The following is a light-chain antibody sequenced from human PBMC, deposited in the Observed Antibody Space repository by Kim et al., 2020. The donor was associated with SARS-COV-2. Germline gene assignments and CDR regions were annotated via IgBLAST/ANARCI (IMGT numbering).Light chain of an antibody. Sequence: GQRISISSCGSGSNVVRHSVKWYQQLPGTPHQVFIYTDNPRPSGVPGRFSGSRSGTSAFLAISGLQSEDEADYYCASWDVTLNGWVFGGGTQLTVL. CDR3: ASWDVTLNGWV. CDR1: GSNVVRHS. J-gene: IGLJ3*02. V-gene: IGLV1-44*01. CDR2: TDN.